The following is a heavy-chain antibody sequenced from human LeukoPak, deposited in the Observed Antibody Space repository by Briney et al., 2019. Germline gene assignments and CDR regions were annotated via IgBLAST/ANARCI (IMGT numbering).Heavy chain of an antibody. V-gene: IGHV4-59*01. CDR1: GGSIRCIY. D-gene: IGHD4-11*01. CDR3: ARDNSKGGGFDF. CDR2: MDKSGST. J-gene: IGHJ4*02. Sequence: PSENLSLNCSVSGGSIRCIYWSWIRQRPGRGLEGIGYMDKSGSTTYTPCLKSGVTISVDTYKHQFSMKLSPVTAADTAVYYCARDNSKGGGFDFWGQGTLVTVSS.